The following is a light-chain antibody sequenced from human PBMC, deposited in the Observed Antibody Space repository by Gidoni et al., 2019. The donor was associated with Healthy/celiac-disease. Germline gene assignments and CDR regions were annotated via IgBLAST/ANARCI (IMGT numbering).Light chain of an antibody. CDR3: CSYAGSSLYV. J-gene: IGLJ1*01. CDR1: SSDVGSYNL. CDR2: AGS. Sequence: SALTQPAPVSGSPGQSITLSCTGTSSDVGSYNLVSWYQQHPGKAPKLMIHAGSKRPPGVANRFSGSKSGNTASLTISGLQAEDEADYYCCSYAGSSLYVFGTGTKVTVL. V-gene: IGLV2-23*01.